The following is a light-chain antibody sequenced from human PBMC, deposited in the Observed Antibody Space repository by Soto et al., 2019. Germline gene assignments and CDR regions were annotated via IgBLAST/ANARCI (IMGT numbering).Light chain of an antibody. CDR3: SSYTSSSTLAV. CDR1: SSDVGGYNY. CDR2: EVS. Sequence: QSALTQPASVSGSPGQSITISCTGTSSDVGGYNYVSWYQQHPGKAPKLMIYEVSNRPSGVSNRFSGSKSGNTASLTISGLQAEDEADYYSSSYTSSSTLAVFGGGTKVTVL. J-gene: IGLJ2*01. V-gene: IGLV2-14*01.